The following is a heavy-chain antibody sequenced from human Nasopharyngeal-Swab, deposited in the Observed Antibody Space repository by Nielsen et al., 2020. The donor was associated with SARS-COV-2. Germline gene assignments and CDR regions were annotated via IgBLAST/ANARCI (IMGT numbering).Heavy chain of an antibody. D-gene: IGHD5-18*01. CDR1: GFTFSSYA. V-gene: IGHV3-23*01. CDR3: AKGIPSVSDY. J-gene: IGHJ4*02. Sequence: GESLKISCAASGFTFSSYAMSWVRQAPGKGLEWVSAISGSGGSTYHADSVKGRFTISRDNSKNTLYLQMNSLRAEDTAVYYCAKGIPSVSDYWGQGTLVTVSS. CDR2: ISGSGGST.